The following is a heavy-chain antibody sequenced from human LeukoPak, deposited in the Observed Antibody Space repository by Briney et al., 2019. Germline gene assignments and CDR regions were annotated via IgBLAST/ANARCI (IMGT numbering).Heavy chain of an antibody. D-gene: IGHD5-12*01. CDR1: GGTFSSYA. CDR3: AIAQDIVATIDY. CDR2: IIPIFGTA. V-gene: IGHV1-69*05. Sequence: GASVKVSCTASGGTFSSYAISWVRQAPGQGLEWMGGIIPIFGTANYAQKFQGRVTITTDESTSTAYMELSSLRSEDTAVYYCAIAQDIVATIDYWGQGTLVTVSS. J-gene: IGHJ4*02.